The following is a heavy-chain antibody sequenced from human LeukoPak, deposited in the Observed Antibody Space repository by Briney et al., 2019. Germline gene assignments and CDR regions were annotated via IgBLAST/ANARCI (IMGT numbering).Heavy chain of an antibody. Sequence: PSETLSLTCTVSGGSIGSYYWSWIRQPPGKGLEWIGYIYYSGSTNYNPSLKSRVTISVDTSKNQFSLKLSSVTAADTAVYYCARFYRPAYYYYMDVWGKGTTVTVSS. CDR2: IYYSGST. V-gene: IGHV4-59*01. D-gene: IGHD4-11*01. J-gene: IGHJ6*03. CDR1: GGSIGSYY. CDR3: ARFYRPAYYYYMDV.